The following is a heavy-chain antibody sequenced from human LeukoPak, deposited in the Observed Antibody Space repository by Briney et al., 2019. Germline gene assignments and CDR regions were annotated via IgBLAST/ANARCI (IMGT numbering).Heavy chain of an antibody. J-gene: IGHJ3*02. CDR3: ARDRSTSSPDAFDI. Sequence: GRSLRLSCAASGFTFSSYGMHWVRQAPGKGLEWVAVISYDGSNKYYADSVKGRFTISRDNSKNTLYLQMNSLRAEDTAVYYCARDRSTSSPDAFDIWGQGTMVTVSS. V-gene: IGHV3-30*03. CDR1: GFTFSSYG. D-gene: IGHD6-6*01. CDR2: ISYDGSNK.